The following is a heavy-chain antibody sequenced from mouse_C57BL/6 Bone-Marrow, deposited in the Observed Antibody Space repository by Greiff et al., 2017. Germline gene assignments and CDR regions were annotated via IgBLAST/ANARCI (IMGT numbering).Heavy chain of an antibody. CDR1: GYTFTSYW. CDR2: IYPGSGST. CDR3: ARPVRYYAMDY. Sequence: VKLQQPGAELVKPGASVKMSCKASGYTFTSYWITWVKQRPGQGLEWIGDIYPGSGSTNYNEKFKSKATLTVDTSSSTAYMQLSSLTSEDSAVYYCARPVRYYAMDYWGQGTSVTVSS. V-gene: IGHV1-55*01. J-gene: IGHJ4*01.